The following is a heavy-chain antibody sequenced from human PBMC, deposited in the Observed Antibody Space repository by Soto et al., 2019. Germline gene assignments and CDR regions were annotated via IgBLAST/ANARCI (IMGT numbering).Heavy chain of an antibody. CDR2: IIPIFGPA. Sequence: GASAKVSCKASGGTFRSYGISWGAKAPGQGLEWMGGIIPIFGPANSAQKCQGRVTITADESTSTAYMDLSSLRSEDTAVYYCARVYYYDSSGYHAFDIWGQGTMVTVSS. J-gene: IGHJ3*02. V-gene: IGHV1-69*01. D-gene: IGHD3-22*01. CDR3: ARVYYYDSSGYHAFDI. CDR1: GGTFRSYG.